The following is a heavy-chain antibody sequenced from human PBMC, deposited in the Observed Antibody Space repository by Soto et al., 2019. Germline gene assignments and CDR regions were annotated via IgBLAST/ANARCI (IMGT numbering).Heavy chain of an antibody. CDR3: AAGRWMVSY. V-gene: IGHV3-7*05. Sequence: EVQLVESGGGLVQPGGSLRVSSETSGFSFSDYWMSWVRQSPGKGMEWVANVKQDGSEKNYVDSVKGRFSISRDNARKSVYLQMNSLRGEDTAVYHCAAGRWMVSYWGQGTLVTVSS. CDR1: GFSFSDYW. J-gene: IGHJ4*02. CDR2: VKQDGSEK. D-gene: IGHD5-18*01.